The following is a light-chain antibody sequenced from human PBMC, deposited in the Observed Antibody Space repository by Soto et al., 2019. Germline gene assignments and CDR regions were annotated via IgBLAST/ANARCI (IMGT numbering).Light chain of an antibody. CDR1: SSDVGGYNY. CDR3: SSYTSSSTPYV. Sequence: QSALTQPASVSGSPGQSITISCTGTSSDVGGYNYVSWYQQHPGKAPKLMIYEVSNRPSGVSNRFSGSKSGNTASLTISGLQAEDEADYYCSSYTSSSTPYVFGTGTKVHVL. V-gene: IGLV2-14*01. CDR2: EVS. J-gene: IGLJ1*01.